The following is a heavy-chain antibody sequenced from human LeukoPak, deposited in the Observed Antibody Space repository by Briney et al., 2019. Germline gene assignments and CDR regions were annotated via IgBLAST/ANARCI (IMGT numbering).Heavy chain of an antibody. CDR2: ISWGGVNT. CDR3: TKGTGKSTLNWFDP. CDR1: GFTFDDYT. D-gene: IGHD1-14*01. J-gene: IGHJ5*02. Sequence: GGSLRLSCAASGFTFDDYTMHWVRQGPGKGLEWVSLISWGGVNTYYADSVKGRFTISRDNSKNSLFLQMSSLRTEDTALYYCTKGTGKSTLNWFDPWGQGTLVTVSS. V-gene: IGHV3-43*01.